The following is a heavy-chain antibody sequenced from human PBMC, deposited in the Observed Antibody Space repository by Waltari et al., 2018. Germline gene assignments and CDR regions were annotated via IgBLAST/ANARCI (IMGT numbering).Heavy chain of an antibody. CDR1: GFTFSNAW. V-gene: IGHV3-15*07. J-gene: IGHJ6*02. D-gene: IGHD6-19*01. Sequence: EVQLVESGGGLVKPGGSLRLSCAASGFTFSNAWINWVRQAPGKGLAWVGRIKSKTDGGTTDYAAPVKGRFTISRDDSKNTLYLQMNSLKTEDTAVYYCTTVVIVGAADPDSSGWDYYYYGMDVWGQGTTVTVSS. CDR3: TTVVIVGAADPDSSGWDYYYYGMDV. CDR2: IKSKTDGGTT.